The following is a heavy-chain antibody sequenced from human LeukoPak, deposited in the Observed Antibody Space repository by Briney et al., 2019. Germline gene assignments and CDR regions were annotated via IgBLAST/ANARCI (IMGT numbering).Heavy chain of an antibody. CDR2: ISGSSSHI. CDR3: AKNRGAGSHYYYHMNV. CDR1: GFSFSNYN. Sequence: GGSLRLSCIASGFSFSNYNINWVRQAPGKGLEWVSSISGSSSHIHYGDSVKGRFTISRDNAKSSVFLQLNSLRVEDTAVYYCAKNRGAGSHYYYHMNVWGKGTTVTVSS. J-gene: IGHJ6*03. V-gene: IGHV3-21*04. D-gene: IGHD1-26*01.